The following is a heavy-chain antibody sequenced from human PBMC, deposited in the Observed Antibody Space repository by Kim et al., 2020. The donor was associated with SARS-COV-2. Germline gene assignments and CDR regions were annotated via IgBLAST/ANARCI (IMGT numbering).Heavy chain of an antibody. Sequence: YTPSLKSRPTISVTTSRNQFSLNLKSVTAADTAVYYCAKPGAVRYNGFDPWSQGTLVTVSS. J-gene: IGHJ5*02. CDR3: AKPGAVRYNGFDP. V-gene: IGHV4-34*01. D-gene: IGHD3-10*02.